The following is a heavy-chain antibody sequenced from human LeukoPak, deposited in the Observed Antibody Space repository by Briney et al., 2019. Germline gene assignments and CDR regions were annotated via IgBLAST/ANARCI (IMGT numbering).Heavy chain of an antibody. CDR3: ARVSPARSIASDY. V-gene: IGHV4-31*03. CDR2: IYYSGST. J-gene: IGHJ4*02. D-gene: IGHD3-22*01. Sequence: SQTLSLTCTVSGGSISSGGYYWSWIRQHPGKGLEWIGYIYYSGSTYYNPFLKSRVTISVDTSKNQFSLKLSSVTAADTAVYYCARVSPARSIASDYWGQGTLVTVSS. CDR1: GGSISSGGYY.